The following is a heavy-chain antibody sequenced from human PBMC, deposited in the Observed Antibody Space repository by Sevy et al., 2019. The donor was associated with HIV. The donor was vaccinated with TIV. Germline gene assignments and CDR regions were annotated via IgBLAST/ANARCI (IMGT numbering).Heavy chain of an antibody. CDR3: AREGCTTPYDY. CDR2: LAFGCGEI. V-gene: IGHV3-23*01. D-gene: IGHD2-8*01. Sequence: GGSLRLSCAASGFTFSKYSMSWVRQPPGKGLEWVSILAFGCGEINYADSVKGRFTISRDNSKSSVYLQMNNLRPEDTAVYYCAREGCTTPYDYWGQGTLVTVSS. J-gene: IGHJ4*02. CDR1: GFTFSKYS.